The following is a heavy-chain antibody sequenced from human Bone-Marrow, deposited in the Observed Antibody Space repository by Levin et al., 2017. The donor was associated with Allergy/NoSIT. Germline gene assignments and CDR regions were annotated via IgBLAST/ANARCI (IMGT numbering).Heavy chain of an antibody. J-gene: IGHJ4*02. V-gene: IGHV1-46*01. CDR1: GYSFTRQF. CDR2: INPSDDTT. D-gene: IGHD6-19*01. Sequence: ASVKVSCKASGYSFTRQFMHWVRQAPGQGLEWMGVINPSDDTTSYAQKFQGRVTMTRDTSTSTVYMELSSLRSDDTAVFYCATGNDSGWPPPPGDYWGQGTLVTVSS. CDR3: ATGNDSGWPPPPGDY.